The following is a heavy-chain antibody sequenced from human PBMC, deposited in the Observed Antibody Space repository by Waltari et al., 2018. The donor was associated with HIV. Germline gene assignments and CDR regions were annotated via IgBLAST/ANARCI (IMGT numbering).Heavy chain of an antibody. J-gene: IGHJ4*02. D-gene: IGHD3-3*01. V-gene: IGHV1-8*02. CDR2: MNPDNGDA. Sequence: QVQLVQPGAEIKKPSDSVRVSFKASGYHCLHFDINWVRRPPGRGLEWVGWMNPDNGDAGYGHKFKGRFSLTRDTSTDTAYMDVTNLKSEDTAIYYCTKGRRGALFGDEWGQGTLVTVSS. CDR3: TKGRRGALFGDE. CDR1: GYHCLHFD.